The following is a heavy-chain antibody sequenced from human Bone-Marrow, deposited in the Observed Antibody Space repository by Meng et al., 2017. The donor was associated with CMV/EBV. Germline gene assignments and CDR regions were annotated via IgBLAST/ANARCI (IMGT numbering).Heavy chain of an antibody. CDR2: IVSSTSTI. CDR3: ARAGAAAGAFDH. D-gene: IGHD6-13*01. J-gene: IGHJ4*02. V-gene: IGHV3-48*03. CDR1: GFTFSNYE. Sequence: GESLKISCAASGFTFSNYEMNWVRQAPGKGLEWVSYIVSSTSTIYYADSVKGRFTISRDNAKNSLYLQMNSLRAEDTAVYYCARAGAAAGAFDHWGQGTLVTVSS.